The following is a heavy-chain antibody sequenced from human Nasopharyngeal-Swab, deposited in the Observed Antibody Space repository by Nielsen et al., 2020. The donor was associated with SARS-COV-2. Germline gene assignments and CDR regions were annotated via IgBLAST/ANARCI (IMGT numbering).Heavy chain of an antibody. V-gene: IGHV5-51*01. CDR2: IYPDDSDT. CDR3: ARRWHCTNTTCHFGFDV. J-gene: IGHJ3*01. D-gene: IGHD2-8*01. Sequence: VRQAPGKGLEWMGHIYPDDSDTTYSPSLQGHVTISVDKSINTAYVQWSSLQASDTAMYYCARRWHCTNTTCHFGFDVWGQGTMVTVSS.